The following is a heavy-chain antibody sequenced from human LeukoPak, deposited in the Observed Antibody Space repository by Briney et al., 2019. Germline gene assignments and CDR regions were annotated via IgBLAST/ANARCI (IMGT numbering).Heavy chain of an antibody. Sequence: ASVTLSLTCTASGDSISSYYWRWMRQPPGKGLEWSGMIYYSGSTNNTPTLKSRVTISVHTSKNQFTLKLSAVTAADTAVYYCARRSTSGWGWLDPWGQGTLVTVSS. CDR2: IYYSGST. CDR1: GDSISSYY. D-gene: IGHD6-19*01. CDR3: ARRSTSGWGWLDP. J-gene: IGHJ5*02. V-gene: IGHV4-59*08.